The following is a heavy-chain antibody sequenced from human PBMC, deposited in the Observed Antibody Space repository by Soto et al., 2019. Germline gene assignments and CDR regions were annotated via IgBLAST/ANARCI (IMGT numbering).Heavy chain of an antibody. D-gene: IGHD3-10*01. CDR2: INPNSGGT. CDR3: AAGGPDYYYGMDV. Sequence: AASVKVSCKASGYTFTGYYMHWVRQAPGQGLEWMGWINPNSGGTNYAQKFQGRVTMTRDTSISTAYMELSRLRSGDTAVYYCAAGGPDYYYGMDVWGQGTTVTVSS. V-gene: IGHV1-2*02. J-gene: IGHJ6*02. CDR1: GYTFTGYY.